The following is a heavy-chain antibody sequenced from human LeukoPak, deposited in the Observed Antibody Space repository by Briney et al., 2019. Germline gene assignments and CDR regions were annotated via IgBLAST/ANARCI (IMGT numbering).Heavy chain of an antibody. V-gene: IGHV4-34*01. J-gene: IGHJ6*02. Sequence: KPSETLSLTCAVYGGSFSGYYWSWIRQPPGKGLEWIGEINHSGSTNYNPSLKSRVTISVDTSKNQFSLKLSSVTAADTAVYYCARRYYGYCSSTSCYADNYGMDVWGQGTTVTVSS. D-gene: IGHD2-2*03. CDR1: GGSFSGYY. CDR3: ARRYYGYCSSTSCYADNYGMDV. CDR2: INHSGST.